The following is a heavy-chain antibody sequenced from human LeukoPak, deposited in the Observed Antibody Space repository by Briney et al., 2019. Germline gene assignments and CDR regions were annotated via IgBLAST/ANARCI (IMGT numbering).Heavy chain of an antibody. CDR1: GFTFDDYA. Sequence: GGSLRLSCAASGFTFDDYAMHWVRQAPGKGLEWVSLISWDGGSTYYADSVKGRFTISRDNSKNSLYLQMNSLRAEDTALYYCAKDGAGATSYYYMDVWGKGTTVTVSS. CDR3: AKDGAGATSYYYMDV. CDR2: ISWDGGST. D-gene: IGHD1-26*01. V-gene: IGHV3-43D*03. J-gene: IGHJ6*03.